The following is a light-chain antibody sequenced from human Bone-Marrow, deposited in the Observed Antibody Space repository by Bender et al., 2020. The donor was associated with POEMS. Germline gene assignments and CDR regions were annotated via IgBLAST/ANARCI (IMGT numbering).Light chain of an antibody. V-gene: IGLV1-47*01. CDR2: STD. J-gene: IGLJ3*02. CDR1: SFNIGKNY. Sequence: QSVLTQPPSMSAAPGEKVIISCSGSSFNIGKNYVSWYQQLPGTAPKLLIYSTDQRPSGVPDRFSGSKSGTSGSLAISGLRSEDEADYYCAGWDDGLSGWVFGGGTKLTVL. CDR3: AGWDDGLSGWV.